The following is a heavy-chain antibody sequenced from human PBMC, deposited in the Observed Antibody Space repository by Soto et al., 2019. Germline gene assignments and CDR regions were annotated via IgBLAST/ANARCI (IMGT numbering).Heavy chain of an antibody. CDR1: GGSISSGDYY. CDR2: IYYSGST. V-gene: IGHV4-30-4*01. Sequence: SETLSLTCTVSGGSISSGDYYWSWIRQPPGKGLEWIGYIYYSGSTYYNPSLKSRVTISVDTSKNQFSLKLSSVTAADTAVYYCARVQDDDSSGPSSGRGYYFYYWGQGTLVTVSS. J-gene: IGHJ4*02. D-gene: IGHD3-22*01. CDR3: ARVQDDDSSGPSSGRGYYFYY.